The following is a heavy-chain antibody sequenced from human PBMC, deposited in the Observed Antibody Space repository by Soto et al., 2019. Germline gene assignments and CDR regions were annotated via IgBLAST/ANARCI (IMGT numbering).Heavy chain of an antibody. D-gene: IGHD6-25*01. J-gene: IGHJ4*02. CDR1: RGSISSGTNY. V-gene: IGHV4-39*01. CDR2: IYYSGST. Sequence: QLQLQESGPGLVKPSETLSLTCTVSRGSISSGTNYWAWIRQPPGKGLEWIANIYYSGSTFYNPSLNSRVTISIDTSKNQFSLKLRSVTAADTAVYYWARHAAGWYFDSWGQGTLVTVSS. CDR3: ARHAAGWYFDS.